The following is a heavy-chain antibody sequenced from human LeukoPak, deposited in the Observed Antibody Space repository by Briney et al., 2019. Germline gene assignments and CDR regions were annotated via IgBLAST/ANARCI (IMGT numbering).Heavy chain of an antibody. CDR3: ASSYSSGWWPVFDH. Sequence: GGSLRLSCAASGFTVSSNYMSWVRQAPGKGLEWVSVIYSGGSTYYADSVKGRFTISRDNSKNTLYLQMNSLRAEDTAVYYCASSYSSGWWPVFDHWGQGTLVTVSS. CDR1: GFTVSSNY. D-gene: IGHD6-19*01. V-gene: IGHV3-53*01. J-gene: IGHJ4*02. CDR2: IYSGGST.